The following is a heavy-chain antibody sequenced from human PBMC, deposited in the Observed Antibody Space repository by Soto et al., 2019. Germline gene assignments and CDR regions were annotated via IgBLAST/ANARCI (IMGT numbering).Heavy chain of an antibody. CDR2: INSGGST. V-gene: IGHV3-66*01. CDR3: ARGHAFGELPDAFDI. J-gene: IGHJ3*02. D-gene: IGHD1-7*01. CDR1: GFTVSSKY. Sequence: PGGSLRLSCAASGFTVSSKYMSWVRQAPGRGLEWVSLINSGGSTSHADSVKGRFTISRDNSKNTLYLQMNSLRAEDTAVYYCARGHAFGELPDAFDIWGQGTMVTVSS.